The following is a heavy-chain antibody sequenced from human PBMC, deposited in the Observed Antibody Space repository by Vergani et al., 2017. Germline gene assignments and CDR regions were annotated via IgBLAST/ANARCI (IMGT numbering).Heavy chain of an antibody. CDR2: MNPNSGNT. V-gene: IGHV1-8*01. J-gene: IGHJ6*03. CDR3: ARGRGEWELLGRSRDYYYMDV. Sequence: QVQLVQSGAEVKKPGASVKVSCKASGYTFTSYDINWVRQATGQGLEWMGWMNPNSGNTGYAQKFQGRVTMTRNTSIITAYMELSSLRSEDTAVYYCARGRGEWELLGRSRDYYYMDVWGKGTTVTVSS. CDR1: GYTFTSYD. D-gene: IGHD1-26*01.